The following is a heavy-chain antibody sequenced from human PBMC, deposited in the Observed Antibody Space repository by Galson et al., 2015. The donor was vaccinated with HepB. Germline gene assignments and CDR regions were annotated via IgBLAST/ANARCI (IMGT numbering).Heavy chain of an antibody. Sequence: CAISWDSVSSYNAAWNWIRQSPSRGLEWLGRTYYRSKWYNDHAVSVKSRVSINPDTSKNQFSLQLNSVTPEDTARYYCARDRGSSGWYDSVYFDYWGQGTLVTVSS. CDR1: WDSVSSYNAA. D-gene: IGHD6-19*01. V-gene: IGHV6-1*01. CDR2: TYYRSKWYN. J-gene: IGHJ4*02. CDR3: ARDRGSSGWYDSVYFDY.